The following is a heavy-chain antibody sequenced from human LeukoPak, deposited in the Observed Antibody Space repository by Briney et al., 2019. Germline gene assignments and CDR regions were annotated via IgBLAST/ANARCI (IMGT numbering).Heavy chain of an antibody. Sequence: PSETLSLTCTVSGGSISNYYWSWIRQPPGKGLEWIGYIYYSGSTNYNPSLKSRVTISVDTSKNQFSLKLSSVTAADTAVYYCAGYRYYYDSGGYFSAPDAFDIWGQGTMVTVSS. CDR3: AGYRYYYDSGGYFSAPDAFDI. D-gene: IGHD3-22*01. CDR1: GGSISNYY. V-gene: IGHV4-59*08. CDR2: IYYSGST. J-gene: IGHJ3*02.